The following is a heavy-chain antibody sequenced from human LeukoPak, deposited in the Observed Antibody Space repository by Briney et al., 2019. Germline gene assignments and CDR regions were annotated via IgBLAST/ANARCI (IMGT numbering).Heavy chain of an antibody. Sequence: WASVKVSCKASGYTFTSYYMHWVRQAPGQGLEWMGIINPSGGSTSYAQKFQGRVTMTRDTSTSTVYMELSSLRSEDTAVYYCARDVRLWFGELFGYFDYWGQGTLVTVSS. CDR2: INPSGGST. CDR1: GYTFTSYY. V-gene: IGHV1-46*01. J-gene: IGHJ4*02. D-gene: IGHD3-10*01. CDR3: ARDVRLWFGELFGYFDY.